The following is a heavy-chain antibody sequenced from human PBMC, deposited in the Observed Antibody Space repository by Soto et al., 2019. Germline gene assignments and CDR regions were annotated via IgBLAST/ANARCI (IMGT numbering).Heavy chain of an antibody. Sequence: PGESLKISCQGSGDKFDNFWIGWVRQMPEKALEWMGMIYFGDSSVRYSPSFQGQVTISADKSVSTAYLQWSSLKGSDAATYYGARRRNRVGAPFDSWGEGTLVTVSS. CDR3: ARRRNRVGAPFDS. CDR1: GDKFDNFW. D-gene: IGHD1-26*01. J-gene: IGHJ4*02. V-gene: IGHV5-51*01. CDR2: IYFGDSSV.